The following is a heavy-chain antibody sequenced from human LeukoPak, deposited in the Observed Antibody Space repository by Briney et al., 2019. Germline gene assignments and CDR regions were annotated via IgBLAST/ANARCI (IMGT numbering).Heavy chain of an antibody. J-gene: IGHJ4*02. V-gene: IGHV3-23*01. Sequence: GGSLRLSCGASGFIFSSYAMSWVRQAPGKGLEWVSAITGSGGSTYYEDSVKGRFTISRDNSKNTLYLQMNSLRAEDTAVYYCARAVRDGYNGRYFDYWGQGTLVTVSS. D-gene: IGHD5-24*01. CDR1: GFIFSSYA. CDR3: ARAVRDGYNGRYFDY. CDR2: ITGSGGST.